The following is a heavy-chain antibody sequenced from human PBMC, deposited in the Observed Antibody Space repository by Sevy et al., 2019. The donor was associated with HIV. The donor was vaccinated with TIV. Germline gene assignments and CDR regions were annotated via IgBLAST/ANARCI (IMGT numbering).Heavy chain of an antibody. J-gene: IGHJ3*02. CDR2: ISSSSSYI. Sequence: GGSLRLSCAASGFTFSSYSVNWVRQAPGKGLEWVSSISSSSSYIYYADSVKGRFTISRDNAKNSLYLQMNSLRAEDTAVYYCARDHIVGANEAFDIWGQGTMVTVSS. CDR3: ARDHIVGANEAFDI. D-gene: IGHD1-26*01. V-gene: IGHV3-21*01. CDR1: GFTFSSYS.